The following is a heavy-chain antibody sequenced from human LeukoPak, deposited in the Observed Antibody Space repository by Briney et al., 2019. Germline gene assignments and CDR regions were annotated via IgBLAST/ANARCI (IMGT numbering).Heavy chain of an antibody. CDR3: ARDRDYGYDAFDI. J-gene: IGHJ3*02. V-gene: IGHV3-48*01. Sequence: GGSLRLSCAASGFTFSSYSMNWVRQAPGKGLEWVSYISSSSSTIYYADSVKGRFTISRDNAKNSLYLQMNSLRAEDTAVYYCARDRDYGYDAFDIWGQGTMVTVSS. D-gene: IGHD4-17*01. CDR1: GFTFSSYS. CDR2: ISSSSSTI.